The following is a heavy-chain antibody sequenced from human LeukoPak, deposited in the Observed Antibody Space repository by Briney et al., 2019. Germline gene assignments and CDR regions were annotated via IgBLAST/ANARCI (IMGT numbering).Heavy chain of an antibody. Sequence: SETLSLTCTVSGGSISPYQWSWIRQSARKRLEWIGLIRNSGSADYNPSLKSRVTLSIDTSKSQISLRLTSVTAADTAVYYCATGSYSGGFDKWGQGTLVIVSS. V-gene: IGHV4-4*07. CDR1: GGSISPYQ. D-gene: IGHD2-8*02. CDR3: ATGSYSGGFDK. CDR2: IRNSGSA. J-gene: IGHJ4*02.